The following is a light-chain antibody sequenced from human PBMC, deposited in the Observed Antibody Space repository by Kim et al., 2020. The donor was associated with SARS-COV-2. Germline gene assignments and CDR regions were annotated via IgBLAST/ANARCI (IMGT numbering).Light chain of an antibody. CDR3: QQYDIPPFT. J-gene: IGKJ2*01. Sequence: SGIVGDRVNHTCPASQTNKNLLGWYQQKAGKAPKVLVLDGFSLESGVPSTVSGSGSGTEFPSHNSSLQPDDFATYYRQQYDIPPFTFGEGNKLE. CDR1: QTNKNL. CDR2: DGF. V-gene: IGKV1-5*01.